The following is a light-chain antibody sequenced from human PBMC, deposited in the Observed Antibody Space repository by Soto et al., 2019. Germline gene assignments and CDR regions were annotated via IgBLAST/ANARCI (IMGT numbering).Light chain of an antibody. CDR2: RNN. V-gene: IGLV1-40*01. Sequence: QSVLTQPPSVSGAPGQRVTISCTGSSSNIGAGYGVHWYQQLPGTAPKLLIYRNNNRPSGVPDRFSGSKSGTSASLAITGLQAEDEADYYCQSYDSSLSALYVFGTGTKVTVL. CDR3: QSYDSSLSALYV. J-gene: IGLJ1*01. CDR1: SSNIGAGYG.